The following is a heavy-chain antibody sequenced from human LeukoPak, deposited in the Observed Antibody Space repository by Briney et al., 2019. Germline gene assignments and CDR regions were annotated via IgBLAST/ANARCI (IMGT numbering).Heavy chain of an antibody. J-gene: IGHJ4*02. D-gene: IGHD6-19*01. V-gene: IGHV5-51*01. CDR3: ARRRIGYSSGWSREGFDY. CDR2: IYHGDSDT. CDR1: GYRFTSYW. Sequence: GESLKISCKGSGYRFTSYWIGWVRQMPGKGLEWMGIIYHGDSDTRYSPSFQGQVTISADKSISTAYLQWSSLKASDTAMYYRARRRIGYSSGWSREGFDYWGQGTLVTVSS.